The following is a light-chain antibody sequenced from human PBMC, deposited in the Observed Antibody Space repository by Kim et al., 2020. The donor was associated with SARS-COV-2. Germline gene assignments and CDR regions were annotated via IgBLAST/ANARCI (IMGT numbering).Light chain of an antibody. V-gene: IGKV3-15*01. Sequence: VYPGERATRSGRASEGVSTDLAWYQHKPGQPPRLLMYGSSTRASGVQDRFSGSGSGTEFNLTISSLQSEDIAVYYCQQCYNWPRTFGQGTKVDIK. CDR3: QQCYNWPRT. CDR2: GSS. J-gene: IGKJ1*01. CDR1: EGVSTD.